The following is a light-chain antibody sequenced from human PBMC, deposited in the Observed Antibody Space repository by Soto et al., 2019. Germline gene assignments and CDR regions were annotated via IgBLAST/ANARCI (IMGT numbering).Light chain of an antibody. Sequence: DIVMTQSPDSLAVSLGERATFNCKSSQSVLSSSNNKNYLAWFQHKPGQPPKQVIYWASTRESGVPDRFSGSGSGTDFTLTISSLQAEDVAVYYCQQYYNAPITFGGGTKVQIK. CDR2: WAS. CDR1: QSVLSSSNNKNY. CDR3: QQYYNAPIT. V-gene: IGKV4-1*01. J-gene: IGKJ4*01.